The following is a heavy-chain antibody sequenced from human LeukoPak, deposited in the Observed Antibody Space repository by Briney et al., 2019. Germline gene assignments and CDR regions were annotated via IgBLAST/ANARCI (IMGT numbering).Heavy chain of an antibody. CDR3: TREVWGFDP. D-gene: IGHD7-27*01. CDR1: GFTFTDYI. Sequence: ASVKVSCKASGFTFTDYIIHWVRQAPGQRLEWMGWMNAVNSNTKYSQNFQGRVTITRDTSASTAYMELSSLRSEDTAVYYCTREVWGFDPWGQGTLVTVSS. J-gene: IGHJ5*02. CDR2: MNAVNSNT. V-gene: IGHV1-3*01.